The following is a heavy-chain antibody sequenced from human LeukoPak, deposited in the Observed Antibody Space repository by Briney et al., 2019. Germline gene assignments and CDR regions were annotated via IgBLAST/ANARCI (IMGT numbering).Heavy chain of an antibody. Sequence: GGSVRLSCADSGFTFSDYYMSWIRQAPGKGLEWVSYISSSGSTIYYADSVKGRFTISRDNAKDSLYLQMNSLRAEDTAVYYCARDRGVVVVPAPAYGMDVWGQGTTVTVSS. CDR2: ISSSGSTI. V-gene: IGHV3-11*01. CDR3: ARDRGVVVVPAPAYGMDV. J-gene: IGHJ6*02. CDR1: GFTFSDYY. D-gene: IGHD2-2*01.